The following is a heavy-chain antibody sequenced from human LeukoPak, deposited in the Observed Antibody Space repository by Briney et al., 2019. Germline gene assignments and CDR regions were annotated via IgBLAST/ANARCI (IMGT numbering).Heavy chain of an antibody. V-gene: IGHV4-4*07. CDR2: IYTSGST. CDR3: ARGPTPLFDDILTGYYRDWYFDL. J-gene: IGHJ2*01. CDR1: SGSLSNYD. Sequence: PSETLSLTCTVSSGSLSNYDWSWIRQPAGKGLEWIGRIYTSGSTNYNPSLKSRVTMSVDTSKKQFSLKLSPVTAADTAVYYCARGPTPLFDDILTGYYRDWYFDLWGRGTLVTVSS. D-gene: IGHD3-9*01.